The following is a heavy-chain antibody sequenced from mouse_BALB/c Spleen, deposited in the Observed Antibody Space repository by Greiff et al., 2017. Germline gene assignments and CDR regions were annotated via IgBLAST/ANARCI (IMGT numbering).Heavy chain of an antibody. CDR2: INPSSGYT. D-gene: IGHD2-14*01. J-gene: IGHJ4*01. V-gene: IGHV1-4*02. Sequence: QVQLKESAAELARPGASVKMSCKASGYTFTSYTMHWVKQRPGQGLEWIGYINPSSGYTEYNQKFKDKTTLTADKSSSTAYMQLSSLTSEDSAVYYCAREVRRYYYAMDYWGQGTSVTVSS. CDR3: AREVRRYYYAMDY. CDR1: GYTFTSYT.